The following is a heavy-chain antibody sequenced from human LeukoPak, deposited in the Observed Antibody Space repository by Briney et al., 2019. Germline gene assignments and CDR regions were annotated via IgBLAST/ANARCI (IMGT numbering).Heavy chain of an antibody. V-gene: IGHV4-59*12. D-gene: IGHD2-2*02. CDR1: GGSITNYY. Sequence: PSETLSLTCTVSGGSITNYYWSWIRQPPGKGLEWIGYIYYSGTTNYNLSLKSRVTMSLDTSKNHFSLRLTSVTAADTAVYYCARGGYCSSTSCYRSYHYGMDVWGQGTTVTVSS. J-gene: IGHJ6*02. CDR2: IYYSGTT. CDR3: ARGGYCSSTSCYRSYHYGMDV.